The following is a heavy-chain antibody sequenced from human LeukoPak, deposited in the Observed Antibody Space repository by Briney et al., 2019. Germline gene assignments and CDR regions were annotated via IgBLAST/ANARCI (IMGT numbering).Heavy chain of an antibody. J-gene: IGHJ4*02. V-gene: IGHV1-46*01. Sequence: ASVKVSWKASGYTFTSYYIDWVRQAPGQGLEWMGVINPSGGSTRYAQKFQGRVTMTGDPSTRTVYMELSSLTSDDTAVYYCARGTTDDYWGQGTPVTVSS. CDR1: GYTFTSYY. D-gene: IGHD1-1*01. CDR2: INPSGGST. CDR3: ARGTTDDY.